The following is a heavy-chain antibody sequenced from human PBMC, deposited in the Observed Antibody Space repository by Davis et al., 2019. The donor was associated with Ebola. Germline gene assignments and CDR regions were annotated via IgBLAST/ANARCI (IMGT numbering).Heavy chain of an antibody. CDR2: ISSSGSTI. V-gene: IGHV3-48*03. J-gene: IGHJ4*02. CDR1: GFTSSSYE. CDR3: ARGEWLGDFDY. Sequence: GESLKISCAASGFTSSSYEMNWVRQAPGKGLEWVSYISSSGSTIYYADSVKGRFTISRDNAKNSLYLQMNSLTAEDTAVYYCARGEWLGDFDYWGQGTLVTVSS. D-gene: IGHD6-19*01.